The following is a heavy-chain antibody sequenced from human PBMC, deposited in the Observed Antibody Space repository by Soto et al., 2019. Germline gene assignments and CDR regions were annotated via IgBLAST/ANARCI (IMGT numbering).Heavy chain of an antibody. CDR2: IYYSGST. Sequence: SETLSLTCTVSGGSISSYYWSWIRQPPGKGLEWIGYIYYSGSTNYNPSLKSRVTISVDTSKNQFSLKLSSVTAADTAVYYCARVGYGDYTSYYYYGMDVWGQGTTVTVS. V-gene: IGHV4-59*01. CDR1: GGSISSYY. CDR3: ARVGYGDYTSYYYYGMDV. J-gene: IGHJ6*02. D-gene: IGHD4-17*01.